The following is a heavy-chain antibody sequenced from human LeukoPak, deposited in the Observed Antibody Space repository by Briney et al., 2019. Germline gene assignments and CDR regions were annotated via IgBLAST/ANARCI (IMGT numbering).Heavy chain of an antibody. CDR1: GYTFTGYY. J-gene: IGHJ6*04. Sequence: ASVKVPCKASGYTFTGYYMHWVRQAPGQGLEWMGWINPNSGVTNYAQKFQGRVTMTRDTSITTAYMELSRLGSDDTAVYYCARDNREVRGGDCFDVWGKGTTVTVSS. CDR3: ARDNREVRGGDCFDV. CDR2: INPNSGVT. V-gene: IGHV1-2*02. D-gene: IGHD2-21*02.